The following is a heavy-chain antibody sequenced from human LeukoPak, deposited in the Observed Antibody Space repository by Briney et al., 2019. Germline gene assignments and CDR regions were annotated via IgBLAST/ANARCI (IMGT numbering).Heavy chain of an antibody. CDR2: INHSGST. J-gene: IGHJ4*02. D-gene: IGHD6-13*01. CDR1: GGSFSGYY. CDR3: ASTQQLAYFDY. V-gene: IGHV4-34*01. Sequence: PSETLSLTCAVYGGSFSGYYWSWIRQPPGEGLEWIGEINHSGSTNYNPSLKSRVTISVDTSKNQFSLKLSSVTAADTAVYYCASTQQLAYFDYWGQGTLVTVSS.